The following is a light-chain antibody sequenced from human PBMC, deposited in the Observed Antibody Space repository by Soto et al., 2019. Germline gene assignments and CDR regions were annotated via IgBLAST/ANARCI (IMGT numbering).Light chain of an antibody. V-gene: IGKV3-11*01. CDR1: QTFSSNY. Sequence: EIVLTQSPGTLSLSPGKGATLSCRASQTFSSNYLAWFQQKPGQAPRLLIYGASTRATGIPARFSGSGSGTDFTLTISSLEPEDFAVYYCQQRSNWPPLTFGGGTKV. CDR2: GAS. CDR3: QQRSNWPPLT. J-gene: IGKJ4*01.